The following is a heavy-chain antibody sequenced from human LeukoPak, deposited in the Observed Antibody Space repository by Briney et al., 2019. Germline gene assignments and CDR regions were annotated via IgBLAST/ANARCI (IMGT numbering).Heavy chain of an antibody. V-gene: IGHV4-39*07. Sequence: PSETLSLTCTVSGGSISSSSYYWGWIRQPPGKGLEWIGSIHYSGSTYYNPSLKSRVTISVDTSKNQFSLKLSSVTAADTAVYYCARDSGDYYDSSGYAFDIWGQGTMVTVSS. CDR3: ARDSGDYYDSSGYAFDI. CDR2: IHYSGST. CDR1: GGSISSSSYY. D-gene: IGHD3-22*01. J-gene: IGHJ3*02.